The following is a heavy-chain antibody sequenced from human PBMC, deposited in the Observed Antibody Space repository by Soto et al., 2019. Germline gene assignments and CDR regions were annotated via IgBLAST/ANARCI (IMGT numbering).Heavy chain of an antibody. V-gene: IGHV1-2*04. CDR1: GYTFTGYY. Sequence: GASVKVSCKASGYTFTGYYMHCVRQAPGQGLEWMGWINPNSGGTNYAQKFQGWVTMTRDTSTSTAYMELSRLRSDDTAVYYCARDISYGSGHAFDIWGQGTMVTVSS. CDR2: INPNSGGT. D-gene: IGHD3-10*01. J-gene: IGHJ3*02. CDR3: ARDISYGSGHAFDI.